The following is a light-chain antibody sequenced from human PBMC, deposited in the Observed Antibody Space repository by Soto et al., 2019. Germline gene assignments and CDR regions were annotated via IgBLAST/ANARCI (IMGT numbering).Light chain of an antibody. Sequence: QSALTQPASVSGSPGQSITISCTGTSSDVGGYNYVSWYQQHPGKAPKLMIYDVSNRPSGVSNRFSGSKSGNTASLTISGLQAEDEADYYCSSYPRSSTRGYVFGTGTKVTV. J-gene: IGLJ1*01. V-gene: IGLV2-14*01. CDR3: SSYPRSSTRGYV. CDR1: SSDVGGYNY. CDR2: DVS.